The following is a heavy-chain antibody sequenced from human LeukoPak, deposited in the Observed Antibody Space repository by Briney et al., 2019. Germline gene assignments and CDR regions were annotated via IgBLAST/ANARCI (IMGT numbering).Heavy chain of an antibody. Sequence: ASVKVSCKASGGTFSSYAISWVRQAPGQGHEWMGRIIPILGIANYAQKFQGRVTITADKSTSTAYMELSSLRSEDTAVYYCATSIAAAVYYFDYWGQGTLVTVSS. J-gene: IGHJ4*02. CDR2: IIPILGIA. V-gene: IGHV1-69*04. D-gene: IGHD6-13*01. CDR3: ATSIAAAVYYFDY. CDR1: GGTFSSYA.